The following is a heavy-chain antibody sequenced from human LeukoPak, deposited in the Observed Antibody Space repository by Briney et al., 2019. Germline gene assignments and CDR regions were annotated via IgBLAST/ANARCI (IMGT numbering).Heavy chain of an antibody. J-gene: IGHJ5*02. CDR1: GFTFSDYY. V-gene: IGHV3-11*01. Sequence: PGGFLRLSCAASGFTFSDYYMSWIRRAPGRGLEWIAYITNSGDTKHYADSVKGRFIISRDNAKNSLYLQTDSLRADDTAVYYCARGAGPLFDPWGQGTLVTVSS. CDR3: ARGAGPLFDP. CDR2: ITNSGDTK.